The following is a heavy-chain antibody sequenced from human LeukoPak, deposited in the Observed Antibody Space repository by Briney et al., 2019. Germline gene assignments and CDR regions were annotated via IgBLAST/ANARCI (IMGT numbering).Heavy chain of an antibody. J-gene: IGHJ4*02. CDR1: GFTFSNYA. CDR3: AKAYGSGSNGVYHFDY. Sequence: GGSLRLSCAASGFTFSNYAMSWVRQAPGKGLEWVSAISGSGGSTYYTDSVKGRFTISRDNSKNTLYLQMNSLRVEDTAAYYCAKAYGSGSNGVYHFDYWGQGTLVTVSS. D-gene: IGHD3-10*01. CDR2: ISGSGGST. V-gene: IGHV3-23*01.